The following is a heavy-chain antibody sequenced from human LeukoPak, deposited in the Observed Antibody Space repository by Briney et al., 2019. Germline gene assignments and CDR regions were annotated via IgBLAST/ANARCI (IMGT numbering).Heavy chain of an antibody. CDR3: NAYDSSGARGAAGFDY. D-gene: IGHD3-22*01. Sequence: GGSLRLSCAASGFTFSNAWMNWVRQAPGKGLEWVGRIKRKTDGETTDYAAPVKGRFTISRDDSKNTLYLQMNSLKTEDTAVFYCNAYDSSGARGAAGFDYWGQGTLVTVSS. J-gene: IGHJ4*02. CDR1: GFTFSNAW. V-gene: IGHV3-15*07. CDR2: IKRKTDGETT.